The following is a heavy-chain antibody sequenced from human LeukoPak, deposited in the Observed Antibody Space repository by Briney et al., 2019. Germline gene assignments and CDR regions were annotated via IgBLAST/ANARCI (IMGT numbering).Heavy chain of an antibody. CDR3: ARVSLHYYDILTGYTPMGAFDI. Sequence: ASVKVSCKASGYTFTGYYMHWVRQAPGQGLEWMGWINPNSGGTNYAQKFQGRVTMTRDTSISTAYMELSRLRSDDTAVYYCARVSLHYYDILTGYTPMGAFDIWGQGTMVTVSS. V-gene: IGHV1-2*02. J-gene: IGHJ3*02. D-gene: IGHD3-9*01. CDR1: GYTFTGYY. CDR2: INPNSGGT.